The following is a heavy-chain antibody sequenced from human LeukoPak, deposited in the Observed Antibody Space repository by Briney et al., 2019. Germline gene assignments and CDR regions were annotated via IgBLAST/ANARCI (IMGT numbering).Heavy chain of an antibody. J-gene: IGHJ5*02. CDR1: GGTFSSYA. Sequence: SVKVSCKASGGTFSSYAISWVRQAPGQGLGWMGRIIPIFGTANYAQKFQGRVTITTDESTSTAYMELSSLRSEDTAVYYCARENGGYDFWSGYGSRFDPWGQGTLVTVSS. V-gene: IGHV1-69*05. CDR3: ARENGGYDFWSGYGSRFDP. CDR2: IIPIFGTA. D-gene: IGHD3-3*01.